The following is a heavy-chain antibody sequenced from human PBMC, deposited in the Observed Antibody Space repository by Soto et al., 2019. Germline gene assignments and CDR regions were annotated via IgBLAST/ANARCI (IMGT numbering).Heavy chain of an antibody. D-gene: IGHD3-10*01. CDR2: ISGSGGST. CDR1: GFTFSSYA. Sequence: PGGSLRLSCAASGFTFSSYAMSWVRQAPGKGLEWVSAISGSGGSTYYADSVKGRFTISRDNSKNTLYLQMNSLRAEDTAVYYCAKGMLLSPGYGMDVWGQGTTVTVSS. CDR3: AKGMLLSPGYGMDV. J-gene: IGHJ6*02. V-gene: IGHV3-23*01.